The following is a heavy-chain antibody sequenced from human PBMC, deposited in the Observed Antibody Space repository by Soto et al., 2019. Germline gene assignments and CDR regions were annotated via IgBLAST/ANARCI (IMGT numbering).Heavy chain of an antibody. Sequence: SSETLSLTCAGYDEAFCTYYWNWIRQPPGKGLEWIGEINHSGSTIYHPSLKSRVTISIDTSKKQFSLKLSSVTAADTAIYYCGNLASWGQGTLVTVS. CDR3: GNLAS. V-gene: IGHV4-34*01. J-gene: IGHJ4*02. CDR1: DEAFCTYY. CDR2: INHSGST.